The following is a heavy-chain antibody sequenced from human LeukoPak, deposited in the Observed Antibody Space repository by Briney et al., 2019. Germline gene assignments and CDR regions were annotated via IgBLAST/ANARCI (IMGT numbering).Heavy chain of an antibody. CDR2: ISHSGTT. D-gene: IGHD3-22*01. CDR3: ARATLDENSAYRPYFDY. CDR1: GGSISSGNW. J-gene: IGHJ4*02. Sequence: SETLSLTCAVSGGSISSGNWWSWVRQPPGKGLEWIGEISHSGTTNYNPSLKSRVTISVDKSKNQFSLNLRSVTAADTAVYYCARATLDENSAYRPYFDYWGQGTLVTVSS. V-gene: IGHV4-4*02.